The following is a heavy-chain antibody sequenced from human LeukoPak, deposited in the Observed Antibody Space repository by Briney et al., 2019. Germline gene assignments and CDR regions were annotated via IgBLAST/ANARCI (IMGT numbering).Heavy chain of an antibody. CDR2: ISSSSSYI. Sequence: GGSLRLSCAASGFTFSSYSMNWVRQAPGKGLEWVSSISSSSSYIYYADSVKGRFTISRDNAKNSLYLQMNSLRAEDTAVYYCASSGIVGATDVWGQGTTVTVSS. J-gene: IGHJ6*02. D-gene: IGHD1-26*01. CDR1: GFTFSSYS. CDR3: ASSGIVGATDV. V-gene: IGHV3-21*01.